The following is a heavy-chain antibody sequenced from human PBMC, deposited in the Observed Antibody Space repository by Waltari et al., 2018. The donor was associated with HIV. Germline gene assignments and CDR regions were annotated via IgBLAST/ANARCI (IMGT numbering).Heavy chain of an antibody. CDR1: GFTFSRYS. D-gene: IGHD1-1*01. CDR2: IGKTGSNI. Sequence: EVQLVESGGGLVQPGGSLRLSCAASGFTFSRYSMNWVRQAPGKGLGWVSYIGKTGSNIYYADSVKGRFTISRDNAKNSLYLQMNSLRDEDTAVYYCARQLLFWGQGTLVTVSS. V-gene: IGHV3-48*02. J-gene: IGHJ4*02. CDR3: ARQLLF.